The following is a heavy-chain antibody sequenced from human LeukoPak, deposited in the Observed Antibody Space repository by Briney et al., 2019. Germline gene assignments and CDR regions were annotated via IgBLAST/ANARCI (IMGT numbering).Heavy chain of an antibody. J-gene: IGHJ4*02. CDR3: ARESPFYSDYDY. Sequence: GGSLRLSCAASGFTFSSYSMNWVRQAPGKGLEWVSSISSSSSYIYYADSVKGRFTISRDNAKNSLYLQMNSLRAEDTAVYYCARESPFYSDYDYWGQGTLVTVSS. V-gene: IGHV3-21*01. CDR2: ISSSSSYI. CDR1: GFTFSSYS. D-gene: IGHD4-17*01.